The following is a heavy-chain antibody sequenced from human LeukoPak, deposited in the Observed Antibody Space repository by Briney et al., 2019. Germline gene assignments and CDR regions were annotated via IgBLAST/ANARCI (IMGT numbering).Heavy chain of an antibody. CDR1: GFTFSSYW. D-gene: IGHD6-6*01. J-gene: IGHJ3*02. CDR2: IKQDGSEK. Sequence: GGSLRLSCAASGFTFSSYWMSWVRQAPGKGLEWVANIKQDGSEKYYVGSVKGRFTISRDNAKNSLYLQMNSLRAEDTAVYYCARDHLYSSSPTDAFDIWGQGTMVTVSS. V-gene: IGHV3-7*01. CDR3: ARDHLYSSSPTDAFDI.